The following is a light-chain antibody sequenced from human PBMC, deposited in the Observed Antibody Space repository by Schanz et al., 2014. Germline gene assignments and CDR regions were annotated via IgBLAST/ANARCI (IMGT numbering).Light chain of an antibody. V-gene: IGKV3-20*01. J-gene: IGKJ4*01. Sequence: EVVLTQSPGTLSLSPGERATLSCRASQSVSNNYLAWYQQEPGQAPRLLIYGASSRATGIPDRFSGSGSGTDFTLTISRLEPEDFAVYYCQQYDSHLTFGGGTKVEI. CDR1: QSVSNNY. CDR3: QQYDSHLT. CDR2: GAS.